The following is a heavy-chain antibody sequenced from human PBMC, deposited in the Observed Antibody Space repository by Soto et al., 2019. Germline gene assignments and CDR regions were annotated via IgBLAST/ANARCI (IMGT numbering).Heavy chain of an antibody. CDR2: IYWNEDK. J-gene: IGHJ4*02. CDR3: VHTVLLHTITGGQYFDY. CDR1: AFSLSTNGVG. Sequence: SGPTLVNPTQTLTLTCTFSAFSLSTNGVGVGWIRQPPGKPLEWLAVIYWNEDKRYSRSLKSRLSITKDTSKNQVVLTMTTMDPVDTATYYCVHTVLLHTITGGQYFDYWGQGILVTVSS. V-gene: IGHV2-5*01. D-gene: IGHD3-3*01.